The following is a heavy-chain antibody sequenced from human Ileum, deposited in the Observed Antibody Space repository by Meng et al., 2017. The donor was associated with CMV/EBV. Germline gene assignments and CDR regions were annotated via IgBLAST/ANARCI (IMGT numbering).Heavy chain of an antibody. J-gene: IGHJ5*02. CDR2: IIPILGIA. CDR3: ARSYDFWSGYLAEGWFDP. D-gene: IGHD3-3*01. Sequence: TFSSYPISWVRQAPGQGLEWMGRIIPILGIANYAQKFQGRVTITADKSTSTAYMELSSLRSEDTAVYYCARSYDFWSGYLAEGWFDPWGQGTLVTVSS. V-gene: IGHV1-69*02. CDR1: TFSSYP.